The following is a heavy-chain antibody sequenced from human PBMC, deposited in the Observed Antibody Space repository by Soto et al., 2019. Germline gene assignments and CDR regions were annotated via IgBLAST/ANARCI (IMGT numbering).Heavy chain of an antibody. CDR1: GFTFSSYA. CDR2: ISYDGSNK. Sequence: GGSLRLSCAASGFTFSSYAMHWVRQAPGKGLEWVAVISYDGSNKYYADSVKGRFTISRDNSKNTLYLQMNSLRAEDTAVYYCVRGSLLLWFGEVLADWGQGTLVTCSS. D-gene: IGHD3-10*01. CDR3: VRGSLLLWFGEVLAD. V-gene: IGHV3-30-3*01. J-gene: IGHJ4*02.